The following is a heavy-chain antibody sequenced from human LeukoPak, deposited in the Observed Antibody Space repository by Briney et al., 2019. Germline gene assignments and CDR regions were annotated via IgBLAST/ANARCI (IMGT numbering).Heavy chain of an antibody. CDR3: ARDDLVAGRGDY. J-gene: IGHJ4*02. V-gene: IGHV1-2*02. D-gene: IGHD5-12*01. CDR1: GYTFTGCY. Sequence: GASVKVSCKASGYTFTGCYMHWVRQAPGQGLEWMGWINPNSGGTNYAQKFQGRVTMTRDTSISTAYMELSRLRSDDTAVYYCARDDLVAGRGDYWGQGTLVTVSS. CDR2: INPNSGGT.